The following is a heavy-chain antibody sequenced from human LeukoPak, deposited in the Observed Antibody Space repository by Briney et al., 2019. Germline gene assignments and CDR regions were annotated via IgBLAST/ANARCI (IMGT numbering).Heavy chain of an antibody. Sequence: ASVKVSCKASGGTFSSYAISWVRQAPGQGLEWMGGIIPIFGTANYAQKFQGRVTITADESTSTAYMELSSLRSEDTAVYYCARGSGDWNDAFDAFDIWGQGTMVTVSS. CDR1: GGTFSSYA. J-gene: IGHJ3*02. D-gene: IGHD1-1*01. CDR2: IIPIFGTA. CDR3: ARGSGDWNDAFDAFDI. V-gene: IGHV1-69*13.